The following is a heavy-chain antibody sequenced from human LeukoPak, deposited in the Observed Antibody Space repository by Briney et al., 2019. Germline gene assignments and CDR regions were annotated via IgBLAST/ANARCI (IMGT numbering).Heavy chain of an antibody. Sequence: ASVKVSCTASGYTFTGYYMHWVRQAPGQGLEWMGWIHPNSGGTKYAQRFQGRVTVTRDTSISTVYMELSSLKSDDTAVYYCAREGGSSYGYAYHWGQGTLVTVSS. J-gene: IGHJ5*02. V-gene: IGHV1-2*02. D-gene: IGHD5-18*01. CDR3: AREGGSSYGYAYH. CDR2: IHPNSGGT. CDR1: GYTFTGYY.